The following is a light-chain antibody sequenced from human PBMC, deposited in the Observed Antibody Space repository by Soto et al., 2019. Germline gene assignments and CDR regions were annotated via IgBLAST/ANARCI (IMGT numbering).Light chain of an antibody. J-gene: IGLJ1*01. CDR1: SSDLGGYNY. CDR2: EVS. V-gene: IGLV2-8*01. CDR3: SSYTGSSYV. Sequence: QSVLTHPPSASGSPGHSVTISCTGSSSDLGGYNYVSWYQQHPGKATKLIIYEVSKRPSGVPDSFSGSKSGNTASLNVYGLQAEDEADYYCSSYTGSSYVFGNGAKATVL.